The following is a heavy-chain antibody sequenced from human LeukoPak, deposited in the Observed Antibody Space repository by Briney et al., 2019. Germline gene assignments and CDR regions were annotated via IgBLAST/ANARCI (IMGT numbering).Heavy chain of an antibody. CDR3: ARAPVTSCSGVLCYPFDY. D-gene: IGHD2-15*01. J-gene: IGHJ4*02. Sequence: GGSLRLSCAASGFTLNNYAMSWVRQAPGKGLEWVSATSSSDAGTYHADSVRGRFTISRDNSKNTLYLQMNSLRAEDAAVYYCARAPVTSCSGVLCYPFDYWGQGTLVTASS. CDR1: GFTLNNYA. V-gene: IGHV3-23*01. CDR2: TSSSDAGT.